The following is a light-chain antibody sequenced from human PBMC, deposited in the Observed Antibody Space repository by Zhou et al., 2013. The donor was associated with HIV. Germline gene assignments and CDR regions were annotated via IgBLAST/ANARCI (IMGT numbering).Light chain of an antibody. J-gene: IGKJ3*01. Sequence: ENVLTQSPGALSLSPGERATLSCRASQSVRSNKLAWYQHRPGQTPRLLIYAASSRATGIPDRFSGSGSGTDFTLTISRLEPEDVAVYYCQQYGSSPIFTFGPGTKVDIK. CDR2: AAS. V-gene: IGKV3-20*01. CDR3: QQYGSSPIFT. CDR1: QSVRSNK.